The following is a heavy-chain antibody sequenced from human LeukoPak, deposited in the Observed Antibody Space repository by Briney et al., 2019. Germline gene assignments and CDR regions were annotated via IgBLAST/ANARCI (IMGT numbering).Heavy chain of an antibody. CDR3: AKTITAGTGYDAFDI. J-gene: IGHJ3*02. Sequence: GASVKVSCKASGYTFTSYAMHWVRQAPGQRLEWMGWINAGNGNTKYSQKFQGRVTITRDTSASTAYTELSSLRSEDTAVYYCAKTITAGTGYDAFDIWGQGTMVTVSS. D-gene: IGHD6-13*01. V-gene: IGHV1-3*01. CDR2: INAGNGNT. CDR1: GYTFTSYA.